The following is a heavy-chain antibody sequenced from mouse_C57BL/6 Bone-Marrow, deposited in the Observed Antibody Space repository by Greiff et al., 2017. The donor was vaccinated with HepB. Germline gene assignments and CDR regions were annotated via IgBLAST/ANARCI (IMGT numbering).Heavy chain of an antibody. CDR2: IWGVGST. CDR1: GFSLTSYG. Sequence: VQLQESGPGLVAPSQSLSITCTVSGFSLTSYGVDWVRQSPGKGLEWLGVIWGVGSTNYNSALKSRLSISKDNSKSQVFLKMNSLQTDDTAMYYCASVYGSSFAWFAYWGQGTLVTVSA. CDR3: ASVYGSSFAWFAY. D-gene: IGHD1-1*01. V-gene: IGHV2-6*01. J-gene: IGHJ3*01.